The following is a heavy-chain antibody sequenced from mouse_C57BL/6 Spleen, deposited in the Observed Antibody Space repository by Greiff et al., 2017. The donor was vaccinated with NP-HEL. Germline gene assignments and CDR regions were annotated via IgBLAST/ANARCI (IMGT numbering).Heavy chain of an antibody. Sequence: VQLQQSGPVLVKPGASVKMSCKASGYTFTDYYMNWVKQSHGKSLEWIGVINPYNGGTSYNQKFKGKATLTVDKSSSTAYMELNSLTSEDSAVYYCARLDGYDGWFAYWGQGTLVTVSA. CDR3: ARLDGYDGWFAY. CDR2: INPYNGGT. D-gene: IGHD2-2*01. V-gene: IGHV1-19*01. CDR1: GYTFTDYY. J-gene: IGHJ3*01.